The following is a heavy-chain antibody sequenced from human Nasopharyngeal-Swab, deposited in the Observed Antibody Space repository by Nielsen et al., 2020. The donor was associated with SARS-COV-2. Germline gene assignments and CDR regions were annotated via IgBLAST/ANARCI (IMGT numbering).Heavy chain of an antibody. CDR1: GGTFSSYA. D-gene: IGHD3-9*01. Sequence: SVKVSCKASGGTFSSYAISWVRQAPGQGLEWMGGIIPIFGTANYAQKFQGRVTITADESTSTAYMELSSLRSEDAAVYYCARDSGDYDILKNWFDPWGQGTLVTVSS. CDR3: ARDSGDYDILKNWFDP. V-gene: IGHV1-69*13. J-gene: IGHJ5*02. CDR2: IIPIFGTA.